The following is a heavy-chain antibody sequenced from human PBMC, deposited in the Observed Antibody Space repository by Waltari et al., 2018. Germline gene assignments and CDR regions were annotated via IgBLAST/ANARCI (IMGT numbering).Heavy chain of an antibody. CDR3: ARSIRMVRGVINDY. D-gene: IGHD3-10*01. CDR2: MNPNSGNT. Sequence: QVQLVQSGAEVKKPGASVKVSCKASGYTFTSYDINWVRQATGQGLEWMGRMNPNSGNTGYAQKFQGRVTMTRNTSISTAYMELSSLRSEDTAVYYCARSIRMVRGVINDYWGQGTLVTVSS. CDR1: GYTFTSYD. V-gene: IGHV1-8*01. J-gene: IGHJ4*02.